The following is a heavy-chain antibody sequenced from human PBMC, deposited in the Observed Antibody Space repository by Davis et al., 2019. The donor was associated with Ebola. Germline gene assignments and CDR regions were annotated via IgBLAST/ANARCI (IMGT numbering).Heavy chain of an antibody. D-gene: IGHD3-3*01. V-gene: IGHV3-48*04. Sequence: PGGSLRLSCAASGFTFSSYAMSWVRQAPGQGLEWVSAISSSGSTIYYADSVKGRFTISRDNAKNSLYLQMNSLRAEDTAVYYCARERIRFLERGRVGPDGMDVWGQGTTVTVSS. J-gene: IGHJ6*02. CDR3: ARERIRFLERGRVGPDGMDV. CDR1: GFTFSSYA. CDR2: ISSSGSTI.